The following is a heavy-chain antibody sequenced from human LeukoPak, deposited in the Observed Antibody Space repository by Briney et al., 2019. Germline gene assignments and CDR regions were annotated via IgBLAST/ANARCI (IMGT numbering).Heavy chain of an antibody. V-gene: IGHV3-23*01. CDR1: GFTFSSYS. J-gene: IGHJ6*03. CDR3: AKNTVTTYYYYYYMDV. CDR2: ISGSGGST. Sequence: GGSLRLSCAASGFTFSSYSMSWVRQAPGKGLEWVSAISGSGGSTYYADSVKGRFTISRDNSKNTLYLQMNSLRAEGTAVYYCAKNTVTTYYYYYYMDVWGKGTTVTISS. D-gene: IGHD4-17*01.